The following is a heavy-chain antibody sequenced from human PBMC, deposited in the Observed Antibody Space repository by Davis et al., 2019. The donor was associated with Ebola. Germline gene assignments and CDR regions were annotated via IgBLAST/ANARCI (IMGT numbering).Heavy chain of an antibody. V-gene: IGHV4-61*09. J-gene: IGHJ4*02. D-gene: IGHD3-22*01. Sequence: TLSINCNVAGASISSGFFSWSWVRKSAGKGLEWIGHIYTRGTTNYNPSLKSRVTISGDTSKNQFSLKLTSVTAADTAVYYCARDRHDTSGYGFWGQGTLVTVSS. CDR1: GASISSGFFS. CDR2: IYTRGTT. CDR3: ARDRHDTSGYGF.